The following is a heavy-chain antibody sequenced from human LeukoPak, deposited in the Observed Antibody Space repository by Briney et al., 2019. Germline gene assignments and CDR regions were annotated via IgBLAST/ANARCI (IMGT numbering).Heavy chain of an antibody. V-gene: IGHV3-23*01. D-gene: IGHD1-26*01. Sequence: GGSLRLSCAASGFIFSSYAINWVRQAPGKGLEWVSGISGSGGSTYYADSVKGRFTISRDNSKNTLFLQMNSLRAEDTAVYYCAKDGGGSYSAFDDGGQGTLVTAS. CDR3: AKDGGGSYSAFDD. J-gene: IGHJ4*02. CDR1: GFIFSSYA. CDR2: ISGSGGST.